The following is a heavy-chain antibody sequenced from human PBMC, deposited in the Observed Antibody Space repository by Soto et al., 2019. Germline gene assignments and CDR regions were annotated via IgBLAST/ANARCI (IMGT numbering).Heavy chain of an antibody. J-gene: IGHJ4*02. D-gene: IGHD2-21*02. V-gene: IGHV4-39*01. CDR3: SRQRTSVVTQSYFDV. CDR2: IYKSGST. CDR1: GESISSRSYY. Sequence: PSETLSLTWTVAGESISSRSYYWGWIRKPPGKGIEWIGSIYKSGSTYNNPSLRSRVSMSIHTSNDQFSLKLKSVTAADTALYFCSRQRTSVVTQSYFDVWGPGSLVTVSS.